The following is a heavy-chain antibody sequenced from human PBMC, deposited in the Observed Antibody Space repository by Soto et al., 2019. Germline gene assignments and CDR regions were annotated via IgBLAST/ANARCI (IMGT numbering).Heavy chain of an antibody. Sequence: GGSLRLSCEASGLVFSSFWMSWVRQAPGRGLEWVAYIKQDGSEKYYVDSVKGRFTISRDNPKSSLYLQMNNLRAEDTAVYYCARGHKGLEVWGQGTTVTVSS. J-gene: IGHJ6*02. CDR3: ARGHKGLEV. CDR2: IKQDGSEK. V-gene: IGHV3-7*01. CDR1: GLVFSSFW.